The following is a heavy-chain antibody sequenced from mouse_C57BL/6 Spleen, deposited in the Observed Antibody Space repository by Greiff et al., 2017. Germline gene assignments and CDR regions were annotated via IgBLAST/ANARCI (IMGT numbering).Heavy chain of an antibody. D-gene: IGHD2-10*02. CDR3: AREEYGNYGY. CDR2: ISYDGSN. V-gene: IGHV3-6*01. J-gene: IGHJ2*01. Sequence: VQLKESGPGLVKPSQSLSLTCSVTGYSITSGYYWNWIRQFPGNKLEWMGYISYDGSNNYNPSLKNRISITRDTSKNQFFLKLNSVTTEDTATYYCAREEYGNYGYWGQGTTLTVSS. CDR1: GYSITSGYY.